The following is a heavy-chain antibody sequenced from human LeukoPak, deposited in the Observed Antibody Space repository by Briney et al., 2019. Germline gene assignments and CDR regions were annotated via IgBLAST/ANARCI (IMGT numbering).Heavy chain of an antibody. J-gene: IGHJ4*02. CDR1: GFIVSNNY. D-gene: IGHD3-16*02. V-gene: IGHV3-53*01. CDR3: ARNTGGLSR. CDR2: IYSGGST. Sequence: TGGSLRLSCAASGFIVSNNYMSWVRQAPGKGLECVSVIYSGGSTYYADSVKGRFTISRDNSKNTLYLQMNSLRAEDTAVYYCARNTGGLSRWGQGTLVTVSS.